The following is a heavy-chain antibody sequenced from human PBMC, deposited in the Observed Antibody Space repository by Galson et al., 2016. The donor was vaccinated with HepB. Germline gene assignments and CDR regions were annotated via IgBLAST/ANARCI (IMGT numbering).Heavy chain of an antibody. V-gene: IGHV3-23*01. CDR2: ISASATDT. D-gene: IGHD6-19*01. J-gene: IGHJ4*02. CDR3: ARAYGGGWHPLGY. Sequence: SLRLSCAASALTINSFAMSWVRQAPGKGLEWVSVISASATDTSYADSVKGRFTISRDFPRNTVYLHMNSLRAEDTAIYYCARAYGGGWHPLGYWGQGTLVTVSS. CDR1: ALTINSFA.